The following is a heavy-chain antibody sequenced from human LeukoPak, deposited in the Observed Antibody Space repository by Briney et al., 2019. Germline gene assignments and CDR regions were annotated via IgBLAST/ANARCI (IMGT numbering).Heavy chain of an antibody. J-gene: IGHJ6*04. CDR2: MSGGGGNT. V-gene: IGHV3-23*01. CDR1: GFTFRSYA. CDR3: AELGITMIGGG. D-gene: IGHD3-10*02. Sequence: PGGTLRLSCAASGFTFRSYAMNWVRQAPGQGLEWVSTMSGGGGNTYYADSVKGRFTISRDNAKNSLYLQMNSLRAEDTAVYYCAELGITMIGGGWGKGTTVTNSS.